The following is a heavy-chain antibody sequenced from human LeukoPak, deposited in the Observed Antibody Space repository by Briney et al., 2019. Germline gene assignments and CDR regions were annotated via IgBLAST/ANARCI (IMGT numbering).Heavy chain of an antibody. J-gene: IGHJ5*02. CDR2: IYYSGST. D-gene: IGHD3-16*01. CDR3: ARVGPSYDYVWGA. CDR1: GGSISSGSYY. Sequence: PSQTLSLTCTVSGGSISSGSYYWGWIRQPPGKGLEWIGSIYYSGSTSYNPSLKSRVTISVDTSKNQFSLNLSSVTAADTAVYFCARVGPSYDYVWGAWGQGTLVTVSS. V-gene: IGHV4-39*07.